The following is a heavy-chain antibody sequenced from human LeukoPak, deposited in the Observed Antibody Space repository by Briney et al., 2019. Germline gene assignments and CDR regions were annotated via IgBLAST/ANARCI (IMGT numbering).Heavy chain of an antibody. CDR1: GFTFSSYW. CDR2: IKQDGSEK. V-gene: IGHV3-7*01. J-gene: IGHJ4*02. CDR3: ASLEDCSSTSCYSAFDY. D-gene: IGHD2-2*02. Sequence: GGSLRLSCAASGFTFSSYWMSWVRQAPGKGLEWVANIKQDGSEKYYVDSVKGRFTISRDNAKNSLYLQMNSLRAEDTAVYYCASLEDCSSTSCYSAFDYWGQGTLVTVSS.